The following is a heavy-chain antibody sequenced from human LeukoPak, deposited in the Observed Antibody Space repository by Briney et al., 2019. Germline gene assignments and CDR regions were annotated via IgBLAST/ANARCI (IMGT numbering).Heavy chain of an antibody. V-gene: IGHV3-74*01. Sequence: PGGSLRLSCAASGFTFSSYWMHWVRQAPGKGLMWVSRINVDGRDITYADSVKGRFTISRDNAKNTLYLQMDSLRAEDTALYYCAGALGGNWFDPWGQGALVTVSS. CDR1: GFTFSSYW. CDR3: AGALGGNWFDP. D-gene: IGHD3-16*01. CDR2: INVDGRDI. J-gene: IGHJ5*02.